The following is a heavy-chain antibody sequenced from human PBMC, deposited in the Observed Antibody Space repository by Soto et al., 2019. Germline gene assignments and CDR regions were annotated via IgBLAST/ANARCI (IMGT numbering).Heavy chain of an antibody. V-gene: IGHV3-66*01. D-gene: IGHD3-16*01. CDR1: GFTVSTKY. CDR3: ARDPWAADY. J-gene: IGHJ4*01. CDR2: IYSGGST. Sequence: GGSLRLSCAASGFTVSTKYMSWVRQAPGKGLEWVSVIYSGGSTFYADSVRGRFTISRDNSKNTVNLQMNSLRAEDTAVYYCARDPWAADYWGHGTLVTDSS.